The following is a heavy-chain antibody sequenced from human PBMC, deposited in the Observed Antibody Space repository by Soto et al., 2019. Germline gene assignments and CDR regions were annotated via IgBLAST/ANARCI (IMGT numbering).Heavy chain of an antibody. CDR3: AREEGLLNWFDP. V-gene: IGHV3-48*01. D-gene: IGHD1-26*01. CDR1: GFTFSSYS. J-gene: IGHJ5*02. Sequence: EVQLVESGGGLVQPGGSLRLSCAASGFTFSSYSMNWVRQAPGKGLEWVSYISSSSSTIYYADSVKGRFTISRDNAKNSRYLQLNSLRAEDTAVYYCAREEGLLNWFDPWGQGTLVTVSS. CDR2: ISSSSSTI.